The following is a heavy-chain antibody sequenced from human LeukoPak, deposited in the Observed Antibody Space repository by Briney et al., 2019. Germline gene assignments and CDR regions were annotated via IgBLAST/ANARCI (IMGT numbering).Heavy chain of an antibody. Sequence: SVKVSCKASGGTFSSYAISWVRQAPGQGLEWMGRIIPILGIANYAQKFQGRVTITADKSTSTAYMELSSLRSEDTAVYYCALGSFDSMVRGVNFDYWGQGTLVTVSS. V-gene: IGHV1-69*04. D-gene: IGHD3-10*01. CDR2: IIPILGIA. CDR1: GGTFSSYA. CDR3: ALGSFDSMVRGVNFDY. J-gene: IGHJ4*02.